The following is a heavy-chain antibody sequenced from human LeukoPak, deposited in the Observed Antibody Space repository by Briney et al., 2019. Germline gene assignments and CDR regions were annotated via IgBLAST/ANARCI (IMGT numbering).Heavy chain of an antibody. D-gene: IGHD6-19*01. CDR1: GDSPCLYY. V-gene: IGHV4-59*12. J-gene: IGHJ4*02. CDR3: ARSQSVAGTIADFDY. Sequence: SETLSLTCTVSGDSPCLYYWSWMRQPPGGGGECVGYIYYSGSTNYHPSLKGRVTMSVDTSKNQFSLKLSSVTAADTAVYYCARSQSVAGTIADFDYWGQGTLVTVSS. CDR2: IYYSGST.